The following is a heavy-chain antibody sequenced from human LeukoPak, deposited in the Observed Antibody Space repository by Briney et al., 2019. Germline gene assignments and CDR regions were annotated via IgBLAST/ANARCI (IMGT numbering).Heavy chain of an antibody. CDR1: GYSISSGYY. J-gene: IGHJ6*03. Sequence: SETLSLTCTVSGYSISSGYYWGWIRQPPGKGPEWIGYIYYSGSTNYNPSLKSRVTISVDTSKNQFSLKLSSVTAADTAVYYCARGNWNPYYYYYYMDVWGKGTTVTVSS. CDR2: IYYSGST. CDR3: ARGNWNPYYYYYYMDV. V-gene: IGHV4-61*01. D-gene: IGHD1-1*01.